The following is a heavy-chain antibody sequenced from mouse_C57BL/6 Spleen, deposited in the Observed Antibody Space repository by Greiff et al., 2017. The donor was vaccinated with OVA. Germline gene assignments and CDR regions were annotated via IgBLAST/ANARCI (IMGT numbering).Heavy chain of an antibody. V-gene: IGHV5-9*01. CDR2: ISGGGGNT. J-gene: IGHJ4*01. Sequence: EVQLVESGGGLVKPGGSLKLSCAASGFTFSSYTMSWVRQTPEKRLEWVATISGGGGNTYYPDSVKGRFTISRDNAKNTLYLQMSSLRSEDTALYYCARQRITTVEGAMDYWGQGTSVTVSS. CDR1: GFTFSSYT. CDR3: ARQRITTVEGAMDY. D-gene: IGHD1-1*01.